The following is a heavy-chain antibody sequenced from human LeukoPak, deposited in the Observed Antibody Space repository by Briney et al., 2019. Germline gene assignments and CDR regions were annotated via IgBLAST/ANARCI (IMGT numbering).Heavy chain of an antibody. D-gene: IGHD6-19*01. J-gene: IGHJ3*02. CDR3: ARSSGRSPFDT. CDR2: VNSDGGST. Sequence: GGSLRLSCAASGFTFSSDWMHWVRQGPGKGLVWVSRVNSDGGSTNYADSVKGRFTISRDNAKNTLYLQMNSLRADVTAVYYCARSSGRSPFDTWGQGTMVTVSS. V-gene: IGHV3-74*01. CDR1: GFTFSSDW.